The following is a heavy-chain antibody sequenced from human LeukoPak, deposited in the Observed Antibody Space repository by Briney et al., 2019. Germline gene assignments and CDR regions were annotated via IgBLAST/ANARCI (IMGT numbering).Heavy chain of an antibody. D-gene: IGHD2-2*01. J-gene: IGHJ6*02. CDR3: AKSTSPLYYYYGMDV. CDR1: GFTFSTYW. Sequence: GGSLRLSCAASGFTFSTYWMNWVRQAPGKGLEWVANINQDGCVKYYVDSVKGRFTISRDNSKNTLYLQLNSLRAEDTAVYYCAKSTSPLYYYYGMDVWGQGTTVTVSS. CDR2: INQDGCVK. V-gene: IGHV3-7*03.